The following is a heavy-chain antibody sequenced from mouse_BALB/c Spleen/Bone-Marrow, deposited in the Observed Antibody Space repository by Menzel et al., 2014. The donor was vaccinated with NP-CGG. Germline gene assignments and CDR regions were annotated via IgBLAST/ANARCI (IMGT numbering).Heavy chain of an antibody. J-gene: IGHJ2*01. CDR3: ARLYGYTFDY. CDR1: DSEVFPIAY. Sequence: QVTLKECGSELRSPGSSVKLSCKDFDSEVFPIAYMSWVRQKPGHGFEWIGDILPSIGRAIYGENFADKATLDADTVSNTAYLELNSLTSEDSAIYYCARLYGYTFDYWGQGTTLTVSS. D-gene: IGHD1-1*01. V-gene: IGHV15-2*02. CDR2: ILPSIGRA.